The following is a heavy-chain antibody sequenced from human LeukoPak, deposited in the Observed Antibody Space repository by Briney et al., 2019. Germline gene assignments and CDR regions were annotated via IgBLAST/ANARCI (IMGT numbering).Heavy chain of an antibody. V-gene: IGHV4-61*02. CDR2: IYTSGST. Sequence: PSQTLSLTCTVSGGSISSGSYYWSWIRQPAGKGLEWIGRIYTSGSTNYNPSLKSRVTISVDTSKNQFSLKLSSVTAADTAVYYCARVKDTAMGVWGQGTLVTDSS. CDR3: ARVKDTAMGV. CDR1: GGSISSGSYY. J-gene: IGHJ4*02. D-gene: IGHD5-18*01.